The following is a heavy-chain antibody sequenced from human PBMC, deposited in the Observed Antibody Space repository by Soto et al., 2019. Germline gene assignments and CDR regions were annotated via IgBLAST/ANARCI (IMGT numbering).Heavy chain of an antibody. V-gene: IGHV4-39*01. CDR3: ARLPPLYCSSTSCYALYYFDY. CDR2: IYYSGST. J-gene: IGHJ4*02. Sequence: SETLSLTCTVSGGSISSSSYYWGWIRQPPGKGLEWIGSIYYSGSTYYNPSLKSRVTISVDTSKNQFSLKLSSVTAADTAVYYCARLPPLYCSSTSCYALYYFDYWGQGTLVTVSS. CDR1: GGSISSSSYY. D-gene: IGHD2-2*01.